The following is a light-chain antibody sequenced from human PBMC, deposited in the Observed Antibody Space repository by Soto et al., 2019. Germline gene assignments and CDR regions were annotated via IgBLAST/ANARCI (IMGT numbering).Light chain of an antibody. Sequence: DIQLTQSPSSLSASVGDRVTITCRASQSISSYLNRYEQKAGKAPKVLIYAASHLQTGVPSRFSGSGSGTDFTLTISSLQPEHFATYYCQQSYSMSRTFGQGTKVDI. CDR3: QQSYSMSRT. CDR1: QSISSY. CDR2: AAS. J-gene: IGKJ1*01. V-gene: IGKV1-39*01.